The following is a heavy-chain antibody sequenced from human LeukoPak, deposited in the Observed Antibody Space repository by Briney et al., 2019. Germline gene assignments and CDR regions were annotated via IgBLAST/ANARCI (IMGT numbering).Heavy chain of an antibody. CDR1: GGSISSSSYY. J-gene: IGHJ6*02. CDR3: ARVSTFDYYGSGSYYLDV. V-gene: IGHV4-39*07. Sequence: SETLSLTCTVSGGSISSSSYYWGWIRQPPGKGQEWIGSIYYSGSTYYNPSLKSRVTTSEDTSKNQFSLKLRSVTAADTAVYYCARVSTFDYYGSGSYYLDVWGQGTTVTVSS. CDR2: IYYSGST. D-gene: IGHD3-10*01.